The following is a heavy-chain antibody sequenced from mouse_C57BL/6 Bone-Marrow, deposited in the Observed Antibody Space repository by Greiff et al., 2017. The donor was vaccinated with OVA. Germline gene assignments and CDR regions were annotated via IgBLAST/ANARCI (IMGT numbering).Heavy chain of an antibody. CDR2: IYPSDSET. CDR3: AIEAWTVVATCDY. CDR1: GYTFTSYW. Sequence: QVQLKQPGAELVRPGSSVKLSCKASGYTFTSYWMDWVKQRPGQGLEWIGNIYPSDSETHYNQKFKGKATLTVDKSSSTAYMQLSSLTSEDSAVYYCAIEAWTVVATCDYWGQGTTLTVSS. V-gene: IGHV1-61*01. D-gene: IGHD1-1*01. J-gene: IGHJ2*01.